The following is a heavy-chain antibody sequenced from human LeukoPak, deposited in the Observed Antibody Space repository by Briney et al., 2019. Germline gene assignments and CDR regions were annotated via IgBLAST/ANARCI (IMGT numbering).Heavy chain of an antibody. J-gene: IGHJ4*02. CDR3: ARAGEVYCSSTSCYTRGFDY. D-gene: IGHD2-2*02. V-gene: IGHV3-21*01. CDR1: GFTFSSYS. Sequence: PGGSLRLSCAASGFTFSSYSMNWVRQAPGKGLEWVSSISGDSNYIYYADSVRGRFTISRDNAKNSLYLQMNSLRAEDTAVYYCARAGEVYCSSTSCYTRGFDYWGQGTLVTVSS. CDR2: ISGDSNYI.